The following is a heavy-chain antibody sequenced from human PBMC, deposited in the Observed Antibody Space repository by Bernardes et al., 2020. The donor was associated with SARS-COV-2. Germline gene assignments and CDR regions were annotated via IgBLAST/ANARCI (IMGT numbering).Heavy chain of an antibody. D-gene: IGHD1-26*01. J-gene: IGHJ4*02. V-gene: IGHV3-74*01. CDR1: GFTFGSYW. Sequence: GGSLRLSCAASGFTFGSYWMHWVRQAPGKGLVWVSRINTDGSNIDYADSVKGRFTISRDNAKNTLYLQMNSLRVEDTAVYYCARAGSYRFDYWGQGTLVTVSS. CDR2: INTDGSNI. CDR3: ARAGSYRFDY.